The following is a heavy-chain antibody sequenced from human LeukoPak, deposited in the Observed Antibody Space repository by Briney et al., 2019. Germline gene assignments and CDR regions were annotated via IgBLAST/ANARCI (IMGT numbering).Heavy chain of an antibody. J-gene: IGHJ4*02. CDR3: TTESGHYGAPVDY. D-gene: IGHD4-17*01. CDR2: IKSKTDGGTT. CDR1: GFTFSNAW. Sequence: GGSLRLSCAASGFTFSNAWMSWVRQAPGKGLEWVGRIKSKTDGGTTDYAAPVKGRFTISRDDSKNTLYLQMNSLKTEDTAVYYCTTESGHYGAPVDYWGQGTLVTVSS. V-gene: IGHV3-15*01.